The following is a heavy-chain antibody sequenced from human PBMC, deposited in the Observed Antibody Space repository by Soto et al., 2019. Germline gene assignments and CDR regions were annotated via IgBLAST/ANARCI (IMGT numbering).Heavy chain of an antibody. CDR3: ARHDDYIWGSYRYGYFDY. CDR1: GFTFSSYS. CDR2: ISSSSSTI. V-gene: IGHV3-48*01. Sequence: EVQLVESGGGLVQPGGSLRLSCAASGFTFSSYSMNWVRQAPGKGLEWVSYISSSSSTIYYADSVKGRFTISRDNAKNSLYLQMNSLGAEDTAVYYCARHDDYIWGSYRYGYFDYWGQGTLVTVSS. J-gene: IGHJ4*02. D-gene: IGHD3-16*02.